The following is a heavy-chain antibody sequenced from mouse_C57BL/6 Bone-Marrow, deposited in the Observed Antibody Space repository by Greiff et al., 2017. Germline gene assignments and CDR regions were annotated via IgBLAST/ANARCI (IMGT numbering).Heavy chain of an antibody. CDR1: GYTFTSYW. CDR2: IDPSDSYT. CDR3: ARFYGSSGY. Sequence: QVQLKQPGAELVRPGTSVKLSCKASGYTFTSYWMHWVKQRPGQGLEWIGVIDPSDSYTNYNQKFKGKATLTVDTSPRTAYMQLSSLTSEDSAVYYCARFYGSSGYWGQGTTLTVSS. J-gene: IGHJ2*01. V-gene: IGHV1-59*01. D-gene: IGHD1-1*01.